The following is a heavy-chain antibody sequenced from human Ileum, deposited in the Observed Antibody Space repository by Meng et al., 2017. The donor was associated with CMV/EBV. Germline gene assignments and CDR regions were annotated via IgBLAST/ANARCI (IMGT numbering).Heavy chain of an antibody. V-gene: IGHV3-9*01. CDR1: GFTFDDYA. CDR3: AIDKGRYSYGHYGMDF. D-gene: IGHD5-18*01. CDR2: ISWNSGSI. J-gene: IGHJ6*02. Sequence: SLKISCAASGFTFDDYAMHWVRQAPGKGLEWVSGISWNSGSIGYADSVKGRFTISRDNAKNSLYLQMNSLRAEDTALYYCAIDKGRYSYGHYGMDFWGHGTTVTVSS.